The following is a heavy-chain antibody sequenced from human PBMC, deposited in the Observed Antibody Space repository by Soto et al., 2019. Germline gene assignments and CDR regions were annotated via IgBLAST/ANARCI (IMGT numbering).Heavy chain of an antibody. CDR2: IGTAGDT. J-gene: IGHJ4*02. V-gene: IGHV3-13*01. Sequence: GKGLEWVSAIGTAGDTYYPGSVKGRFTISRENAKNSLYLQMNSLRAGDTAVYYCARIGPDNWNYDYWGQGTLVSVSS. CDR3: ARIGPDNWNYDY. D-gene: IGHD1-7*01.